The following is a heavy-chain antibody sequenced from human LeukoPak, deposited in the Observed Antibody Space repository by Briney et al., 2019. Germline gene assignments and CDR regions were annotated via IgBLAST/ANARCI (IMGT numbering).Heavy chain of an antibody. CDR3: TRDSSSCDYDY. CDR2: IKSKTDGGTT. J-gene: IGHJ4*02. D-gene: IGHD6-13*01. V-gene: IGHV3-15*01. CDR1: GFTFSNAW. Sequence: GGSLRLSCAASGFTFSNAWMSWVRQAPGKGLEWVGRIKSKTDGGTTDYAAPVKGRFTISRDDSKNTLYLQMNSLKTEDTAVYYCTRDSSSCDYDYWGQGTLVTVSS.